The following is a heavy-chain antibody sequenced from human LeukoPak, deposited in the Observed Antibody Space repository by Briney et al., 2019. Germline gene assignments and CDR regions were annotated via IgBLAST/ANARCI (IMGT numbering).Heavy chain of an antibody. Sequence: GGSLRLSCAASGFTFSSYGMHWVRQAPGKGLEWVAVISYEGSSKYYADSVKGRFTISRDNSKNTLFLQMNSRRDDDTAVYCCASGCSSYDLGEDYWGQGTLVTVSS. J-gene: IGHJ4*02. V-gene: IGHV3-30*04. D-gene: IGHD6-13*01. CDR2: ISYEGSSK. CDR3: ASGCSSYDLGEDY. CDR1: GFTFSSYG.